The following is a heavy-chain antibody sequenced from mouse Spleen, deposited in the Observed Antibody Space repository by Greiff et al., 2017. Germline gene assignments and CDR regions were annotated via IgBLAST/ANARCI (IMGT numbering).Heavy chain of an antibody. CDR3: ARRYYYGSSYYAMDY. J-gene: IGHJ4*01. CDR1: GFTFSDYG. CDR2: ISNLAYSI. V-gene: IGHV5-15*01. Sequence: EVKLVESGGGLVKPGGSLKLSCAASGFTFSDYGMAWVRQAPGKGPEWVAFISNLAYSIYYADTVTGRFTISRENAKNTLYLEMSSLRSEDTAVYYCARRYYYGSSYYAMDYWGQGTSVTVSS. D-gene: IGHD1-1*01.